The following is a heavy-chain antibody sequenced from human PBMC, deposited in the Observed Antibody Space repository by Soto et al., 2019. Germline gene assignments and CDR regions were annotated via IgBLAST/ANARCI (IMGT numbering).Heavy chain of an antibody. J-gene: IGHJ4*02. Sequence: SETLSLTCTVSGGSISNYYWSWILQPPWRGLEWIGHIFYSGSTNYNPALKSRVTISVDTSKNQFSLKLSSVTAADTAVYYCARQVVDGSVAGTGSFDYWGQGALVTVSS. V-gene: IGHV4-59*08. CDR1: GGSISNYY. CDR3: ARQVVDGSVAGTGSFDY. CDR2: IFYSGST. D-gene: IGHD6-19*01.